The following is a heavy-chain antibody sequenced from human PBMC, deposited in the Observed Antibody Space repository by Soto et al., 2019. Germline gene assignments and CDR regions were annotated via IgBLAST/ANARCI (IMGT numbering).Heavy chain of an antibody. D-gene: IGHD2-15*01. J-gene: IGHJ4*02. CDR2: INAGNGNT. V-gene: IGHV1-3*01. Sequence: GASVKVSCKASGYTFTSYAMHWVRQAPGQRLEWIGWINAGNGNTKYAQKFKGRVTVTRDTSATTAYMDLSSLRSDDTAVYYCARELGRWPLYGGPGPLLTVSS. CDR1: GYTFTSYA. CDR3: ARELGRWPLY.